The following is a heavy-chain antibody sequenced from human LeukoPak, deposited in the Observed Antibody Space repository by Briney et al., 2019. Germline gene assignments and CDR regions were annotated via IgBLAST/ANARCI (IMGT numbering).Heavy chain of an antibody. D-gene: IGHD3/OR15-3a*01. Sequence: SETLSLTCTVSRGSISSSSYYWGWIRQPPGKRLEWIGSIYYSGSTYYNPSLKSRVTISVDTSKNQFSLKLSSVTAADTAVYYCARVLLKGVDYYFDYWGQGTLVTVSS. CDR1: RGSISSSSYY. CDR3: ARVLLKGVDYYFDY. V-gene: IGHV4-39*07. J-gene: IGHJ4*02. CDR2: IYYSGST.